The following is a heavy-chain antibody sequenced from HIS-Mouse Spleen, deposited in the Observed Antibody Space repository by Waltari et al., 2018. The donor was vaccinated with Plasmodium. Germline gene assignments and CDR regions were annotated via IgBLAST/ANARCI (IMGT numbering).Heavy chain of an antibody. CDR3: ARDRSAAALLGY. CDR1: GFPFRGYS. CDR2: ISSSSSYI. Sequence: EVQLVESGGGLVKPGGSLSLSCAASGFPFRGYSMNWVRQAPGKGLEWVSSISSSSSYIYYADSVKGRFTISRDNAKNSLYLQMNSLRAEDTAVYYCARDRSAAALLGYWGQGTLVTVSS. V-gene: IGHV3-21*01. J-gene: IGHJ4*02. D-gene: IGHD6-13*01.